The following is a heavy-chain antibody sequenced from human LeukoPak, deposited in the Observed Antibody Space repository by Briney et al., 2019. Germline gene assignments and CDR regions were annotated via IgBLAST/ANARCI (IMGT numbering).Heavy chain of an antibody. D-gene: IGHD6-19*01. CDR3: ARVSSGWTGYYYGMDV. V-gene: IGHV4-39*07. CDR2: IYYSGST. CDR1: GGSISSSSYY. J-gene: IGHJ6*02. Sequence: SETLSLTCTVSGGSISSSSYYWGWLRQPPGKGLEWFGSIYYSGSTYYNPSLKSRVTISVDTSKNQFSLKLSSVTAADTAVYYCARVSSGWTGYYYGMDVWGQGTTVTVSS.